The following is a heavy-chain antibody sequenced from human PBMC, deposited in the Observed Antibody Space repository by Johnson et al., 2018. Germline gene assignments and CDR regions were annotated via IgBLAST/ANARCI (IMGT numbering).Heavy chain of an antibody. CDR1: GFTFSSYA. V-gene: IGHV3-30-3*01. Sequence: VQLVETGGGVVQPGRSLRLSCAASGFTFSSYAMHWVRQAPGKGLEWVAVISYDGSNKYYADSVKGRFTISRDNSKNTLYLQMNSLRAEDTAVYYCARGRWGVYDILTGYSVFGGMDVWGQGTTVTVSS. D-gene: IGHD3-9*01. CDR2: ISYDGSNK. CDR3: ARGRWGVYDILTGYSVFGGMDV. J-gene: IGHJ6*02.